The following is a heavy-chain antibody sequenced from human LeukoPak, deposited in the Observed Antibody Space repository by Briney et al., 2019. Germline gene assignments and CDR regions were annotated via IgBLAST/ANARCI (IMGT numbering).Heavy chain of an antibody. V-gene: IGHV1-46*01. D-gene: IGHD3-9*01. Sequence: ASVKVSCKASGYTFTSYYMHWVRQAPGQGLEWMGIINPSGGSTSYAQKFQGRVTMTRDTSTSTVYMELSSLRSEDTAVYYCARGGDYYDILTGYSYYYYYMDVWGKGTTVTVSS. CDR1: GYTFTSYY. CDR3: ARGGDYYDILTGYSYYYYYMDV. CDR2: INPSGGST. J-gene: IGHJ6*03.